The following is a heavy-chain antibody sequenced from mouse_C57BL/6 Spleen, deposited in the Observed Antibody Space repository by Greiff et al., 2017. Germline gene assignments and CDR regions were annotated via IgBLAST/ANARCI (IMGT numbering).Heavy chain of an antibody. J-gene: IGHJ4*01. CDR3: ASYDYDGDAMDY. Sequence: EVKLMESGGGLVKPGGSLKLSCAASGFTFSDYGMHWVRQAPEKGLEWVAYISSGSSTIYYADTVKGRFTISRDNAKNTLFLQMTSLRSEDTAMYYCASYDYDGDAMDYWGQGTSVTVSS. CDR1: GFTFSDYG. V-gene: IGHV5-17*01. D-gene: IGHD2-4*01. CDR2: ISSGSSTI.